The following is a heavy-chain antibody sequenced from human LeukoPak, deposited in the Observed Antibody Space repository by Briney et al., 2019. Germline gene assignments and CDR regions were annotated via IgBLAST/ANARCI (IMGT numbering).Heavy chain of an antibody. D-gene: IGHD3-3*01. CDR3: AREGRITIFGVVRHPDY. J-gene: IGHJ4*02. CDR2: INPSGGST. CDR1: GYTFTSYY. V-gene: IGHV1-46*03. Sequence: SVKVSCKASGYTFTSYYMHWVRQAPGQGLEWMGIINPSGGSTSYAQKFQGRVTMPRDTTTSTVYMELSSLRSEDTAVYYCAREGRITIFGVVRHPDYWGQGTLVTVSS.